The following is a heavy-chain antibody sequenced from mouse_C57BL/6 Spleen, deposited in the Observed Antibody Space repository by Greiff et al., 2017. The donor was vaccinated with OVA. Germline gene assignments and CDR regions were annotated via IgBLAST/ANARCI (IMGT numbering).Heavy chain of an antibody. J-gene: IGHJ2*01. CDR3: ARDTTVGVDY. CDR2: IDPSDSYT. CDR1: GYTFTSYW. D-gene: IGHD1-1*01. Sequence: VQLQQPGAELVKPGASVTLSCKASGYTFTSYWMQWVKQRPGQGLAWIGEIDPSDSYTNYNQKFKGKATLAVDTSSSTAYMQLSSLTSEDTAVYYCARDTTVGVDYWGQGTTLTVSS. V-gene: IGHV1-50*01.